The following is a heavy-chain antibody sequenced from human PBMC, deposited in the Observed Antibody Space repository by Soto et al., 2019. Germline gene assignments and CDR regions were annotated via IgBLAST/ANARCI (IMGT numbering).Heavy chain of an antibody. CDR1: GYSFSDYW. CDR3: ARPTTGWFGMDV. J-gene: IGHJ6*02. D-gene: IGHD6-19*01. V-gene: IGHV5-51*01. Sequence: GESLKISCKGAGYSFSDYWIGWVRQMPGKGLEWMGIIYPGDYGAKYSPSFQGQVSISADKSVNTAYLQWGSLKASDTAMYYCARPTTGWFGMDVWGQGTTVTVSS. CDR2: IYPGDYGA.